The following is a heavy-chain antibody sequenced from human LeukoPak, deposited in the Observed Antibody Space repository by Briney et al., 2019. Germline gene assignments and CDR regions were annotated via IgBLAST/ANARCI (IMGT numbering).Heavy chain of an antibody. CDR3: AREAVGVVPAAPYYYYGMDV. Sequence: SETLSLTCAVYGGSFSGYYWSWIRQPPGKGLEWIGEINHSGSTNYNPSLKSRVTISVDKSKNQFSLKLSSVTAADTAVYYCAREAVGVVPAAPYYYYGMDVRGQGTTVTVSS. CDR1: GGSFSGYY. D-gene: IGHD2-2*01. CDR2: INHSGST. J-gene: IGHJ6*02. V-gene: IGHV4-34*01.